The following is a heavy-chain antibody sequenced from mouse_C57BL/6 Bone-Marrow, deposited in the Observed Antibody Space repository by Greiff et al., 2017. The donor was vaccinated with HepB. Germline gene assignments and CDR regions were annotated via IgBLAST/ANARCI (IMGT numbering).Heavy chain of an antibody. J-gene: IGHJ3*01. CDR3: ASSNKVLWGFAY. V-gene: IGHV1-81*01. CDR2: IYPRSGNT. CDR1: GYTFTSYG. Sequence: VQLQQSGAELARPGASVKLSCKASGYTFTSYGISWVKQRTGQGLEWIGEIYPRSGNTYYNEKFKGKATLTADKSSSTAYMELRSLTSEDSAVYFCASSNKVLWGFAYWGQGTLVTVSA. D-gene: IGHD1-1*02.